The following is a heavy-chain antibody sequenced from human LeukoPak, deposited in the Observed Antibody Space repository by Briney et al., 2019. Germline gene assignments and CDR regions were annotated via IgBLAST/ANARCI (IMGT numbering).Heavy chain of an antibody. D-gene: IGHD2-2*01. CDR1: GFTFNTYA. CDR2: ISGTGGGT. V-gene: IGHV3-23*01. Sequence: GGSLRLSCAASGFTFNTYAMSWVRQAPGKGLEWVSSISGTGGGTYYADSVKGRFTISRDNSHKTLYLQMNSLRAEDTAVYYCAKDSSSWPSGHFQHWGQGTLVTVSS. J-gene: IGHJ1*01. CDR3: AKDSSSWPSGHFQH.